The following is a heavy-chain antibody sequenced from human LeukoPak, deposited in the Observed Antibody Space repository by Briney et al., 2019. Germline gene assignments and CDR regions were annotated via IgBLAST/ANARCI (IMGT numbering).Heavy chain of an antibody. V-gene: IGHV3-7*01. CDR3: ARGGSGYSYGKIDS. Sequence: GGSLRLSCAASAFTFSDYWMNWVRQAPGKGLEWVANIKQDGSETYYVDSVKGRFTISRDNAKNSLYLQMNSPRDEDTAVYYCARGGSGYSYGKIDSWGQGILVTVSS. CDR1: AFTFSDYW. CDR2: IKQDGSET. J-gene: IGHJ4*02. D-gene: IGHD5-18*01.